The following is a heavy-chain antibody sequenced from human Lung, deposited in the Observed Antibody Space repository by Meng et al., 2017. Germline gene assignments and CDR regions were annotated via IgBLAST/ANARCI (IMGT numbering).Heavy chain of an antibody. D-gene: IGHD6-13*01. Sequence: LWTSGAEGKKPGASGKGSGKPSGYNFPDYWLHWVRRAPGQGLEWMGRIDPKSGDTHYAQRFQGRVTMTGDTSISTAYMELSGLRSDDTAMYYCARDEDISAAGKLFGDYWGQGTLVTVSS. J-gene: IGHJ4*02. CDR3: ARDEDISAAGKLFGDY. V-gene: IGHV1-2*06. CDR1: GYNFPDYW. CDR2: IDPKSGDT.